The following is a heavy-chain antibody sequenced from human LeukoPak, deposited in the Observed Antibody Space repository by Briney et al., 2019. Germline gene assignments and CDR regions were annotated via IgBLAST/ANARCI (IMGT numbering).Heavy chain of an antibody. CDR3: ARLGIAVAGKEDY. J-gene: IGHJ4*02. CDR1: GGSISSSSYY. D-gene: IGHD6-19*01. CDR2: INHSGST. Sequence: SETLSLTCTVSGGSISSSSYYWSWIRQPPGKGLEWIGEINHSGSTNYNPSLKSRVTISVDTSKNQFSLKLSSVTAADTAVYYCARLGIAVAGKEDYWGQGTLVTVSS. V-gene: IGHV4-39*07.